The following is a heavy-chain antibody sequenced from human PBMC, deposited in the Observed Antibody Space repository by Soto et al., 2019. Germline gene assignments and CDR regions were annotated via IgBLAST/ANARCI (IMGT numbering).Heavy chain of an antibody. CDR2: IYYSGST. V-gene: IGHV4-30-4*01. Sequence: TLSLTCTVSGGSISSGDYYWSWIRQPPGKGLEWIGYIYYSGSTYYNPSLKSRVTISVDTSKNQFSLKLSSVTAADTAVYYCARDLHCSSTSCADYWGQGTLVTVS. D-gene: IGHD2-2*01. J-gene: IGHJ4*02. CDR3: ARDLHCSSTSCADY. CDR1: GGSISSGDYY.